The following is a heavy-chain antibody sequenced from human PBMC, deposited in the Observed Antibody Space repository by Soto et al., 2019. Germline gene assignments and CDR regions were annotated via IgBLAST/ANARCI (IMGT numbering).Heavy chain of an antibody. V-gene: IGHV3-23*01. CDR2: ISGSGGST. Sequence: PGGSLRLSCAASGFTFSSYAMSWARQAPGKGLEWVSAISGSGGSTYYADSVKGRFTISRDNSKNTLYLQMNSLRAEDTAVYYCAKDSFSHRVNWNDEYFDYWGQGTLVTVSS. D-gene: IGHD1-20*01. CDR3: AKDSFSHRVNWNDEYFDY. J-gene: IGHJ4*02. CDR1: GFTFSSYA.